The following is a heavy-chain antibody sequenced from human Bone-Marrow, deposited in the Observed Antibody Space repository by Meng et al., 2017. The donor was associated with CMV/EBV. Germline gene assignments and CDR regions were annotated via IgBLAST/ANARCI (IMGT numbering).Heavy chain of an antibody. D-gene: IGHD6-6*01. Sequence: GSGGSISSGGYYWSWIRQHPGKGLEWIGYIYYSGSTYYNPSLKSRVTISVDTSKNQFSLKLSSVTAADTAVYYCARDHGSSSGYFDYWGQGTLVTVSS. CDR2: IYYSGST. J-gene: IGHJ4*02. V-gene: IGHV4-31*02. CDR1: GGSISSGGYY. CDR3: ARDHGSSSGYFDY.